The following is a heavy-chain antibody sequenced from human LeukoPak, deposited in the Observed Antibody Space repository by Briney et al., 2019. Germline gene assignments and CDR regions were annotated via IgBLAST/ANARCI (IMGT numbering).Heavy chain of an antibody. Sequence: ASVKVSCKASGYTFTSYGISWVRQAPGQGLEWMGWISAYNGNTNYAQKLQGRVTMTTDTSTSTAYMELRSLRSDDTAVYYCARVKERYYYYGTDVWGQGTTVTVSS. CDR3: ARVKERYYYYGTDV. CDR1: GYTFTSYG. J-gene: IGHJ6*02. CDR2: ISAYNGNT. V-gene: IGHV1-18*01.